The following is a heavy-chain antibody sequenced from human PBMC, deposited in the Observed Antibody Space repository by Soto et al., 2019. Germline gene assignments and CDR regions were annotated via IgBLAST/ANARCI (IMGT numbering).Heavy chain of an antibody. CDR3: ARFSTVTTPWGTGSGYYYYGMDV. CDR1: GYTFTSYA. CDR2: INAGNGNT. D-gene: IGHD4-4*01. J-gene: IGHJ6*02. Sequence: GASVKVSCKASGYTFTSYAMHWVRQAPGQRLEWMGWINAGNGNTKYSQKFQGRVTITRDTSASTAYMELGSLRSEDTAVYYCARFSTVTTPWGTGSGYYYYGMDVWGQGTTVTVSS. V-gene: IGHV1-3*01.